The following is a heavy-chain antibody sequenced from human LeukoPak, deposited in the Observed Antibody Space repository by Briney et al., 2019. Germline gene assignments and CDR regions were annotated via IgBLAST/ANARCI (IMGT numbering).Heavy chain of an antibody. CDR2: IYSGGST. CDR3: ARGSLEWLFYFDY. D-gene: IGHD3-3*01. CDR1: GFTVSNNY. Sequence: PGGSLRLSCAASGFTVSNNYMSWVRQAPGKGLEWVSVIYSGGSTYYADSVKGRFTISRDNSKNTLYLQMNSLRAEDTAVYYCARGSLEWLFYFDYWGQGTLVTVSS. J-gene: IGHJ4*02. V-gene: IGHV3-66*02.